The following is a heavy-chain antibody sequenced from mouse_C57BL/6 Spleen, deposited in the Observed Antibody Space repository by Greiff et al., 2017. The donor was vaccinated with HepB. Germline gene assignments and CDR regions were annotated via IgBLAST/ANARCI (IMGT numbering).Heavy chain of an antibody. CDR2: IDPSDSYT. CDR3: ARSALLRSPYFDY. D-gene: IGHD1-1*01. CDR1: SYTFTSYW. Sequence: QVQLQQPGAELVMPGASVKLSCKASSYTFTSYWMHWVKQRPGQGLEWIGEIDPSDSYTNYNQKFKGKSTLTVDKSSSTAYMQLSSLTSEDSAVYYCARSALLRSPYFDYWGQGTTLTVSS. J-gene: IGHJ2*01. V-gene: IGHV1-69*01.